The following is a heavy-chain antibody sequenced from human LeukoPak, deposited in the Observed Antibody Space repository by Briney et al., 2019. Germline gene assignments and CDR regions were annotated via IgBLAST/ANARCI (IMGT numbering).Heavy chain of an antibody. V-gene: IGHV3-9*01. CDR3: TRRAARWQFDL. J-gene: IGHJ2*01. CDR2: INWKTGNG. Sequence: GRSLRVSCAVSGFNFDDYAMHWVRQAPGRGLEWVSGINWKTGNGIYADSVKGRFTISRDNAKNSLYLQMSSLRAEDTALYYCTRRAARWQFDLWGRGTLLTVSS. D-gene: IGHD5-24*01. CDR1: GFNFDDYA.